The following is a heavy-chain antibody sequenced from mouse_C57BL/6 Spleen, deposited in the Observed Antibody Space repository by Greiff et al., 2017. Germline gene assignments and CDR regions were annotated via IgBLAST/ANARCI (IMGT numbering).Heavy chain of an antibody. V-gene: IGHV7-3*01. Sequence: EVQRVASGGGLVQPGGSLSLSCAASGFTFTDYYMSWVRQPPGKALEWLGFIRNKANGYTTEYSASVKGRFTISRDNSQSILYLQMNALRAEDSATYYCARYTVTENYLWYFDVWGTGTTVTVSS. D-gene: IGHD5-5*01. J-gene: IGHJ1*03. CDR1: GFTFTDYY. CDR2: IRNKANGYTT. CDR3: ARYTVTENYLWYFDV.